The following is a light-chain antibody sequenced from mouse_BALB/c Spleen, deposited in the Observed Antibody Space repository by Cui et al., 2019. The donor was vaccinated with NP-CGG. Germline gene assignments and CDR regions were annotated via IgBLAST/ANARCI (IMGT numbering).Light chain of an antibody. V-gene: IGLV1*01. CDR3: ALWYSNHWV. J-gene: IGLJ1*01. Sequence: QVSVTQESALTTSPGETVTLTCRSSTGAVTTSNYANWVQEKPDHLFTGLIGGTNNRPPGVPARFSGSLIGDKAALTITGAQTEDEAIYFCALWYSNHWVFGGGTKLTVL. CDR1: TGAVTTSNY. CDR2: GTN.